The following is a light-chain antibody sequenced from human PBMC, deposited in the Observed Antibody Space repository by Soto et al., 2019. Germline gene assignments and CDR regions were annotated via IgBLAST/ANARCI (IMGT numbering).Light chain of an antibody. J-gene: IGKJ5*01. V-gene: IGKV1-9*01. CDR3: QQLNSFPIT. CDR2: AAS. CDR1: QAISSY. Sequence: IQWTQAPAFLCASAGDRVSITCRASQAISSYLAWYQQKPGRAPKLLIYAASTLQSGVPSRFSGSGSGTEFTLTITSRQPEDFATYYCQQLNSFPITFGQGTRLEIK.